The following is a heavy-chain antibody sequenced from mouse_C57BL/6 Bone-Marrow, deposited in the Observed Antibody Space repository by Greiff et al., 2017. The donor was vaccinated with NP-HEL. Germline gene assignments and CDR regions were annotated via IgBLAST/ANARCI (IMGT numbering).Heavy chain of an antibody. Sequence: EVQGVESGAELVRPGASVKLSCTASGFNIKDDYMHWVKQRPEQGLEWIGWIDPENGDTEYASKLQGKATITADTSSNTAYLQLSSLTSEDTAVYYCTDDGYYEFAYWGQGTLVTVSA. V-gene: IGHV14-4*01. D-gene: IGHD2-3*01. J-gene: IGHJ3*01. CDR3: TDDGYYEFAY. CDR1: GFNIKDDY. CDR2: IDPENGDT.